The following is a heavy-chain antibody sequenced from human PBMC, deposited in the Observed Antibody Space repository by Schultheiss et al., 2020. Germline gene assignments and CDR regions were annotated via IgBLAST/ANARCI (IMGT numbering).Heavy chain of an antibody. V-gene: IGHV5-51*01. CDR2: IYPDDSDT. Sequence: GESLKISCKASGYKFTNYWIGWVRQMPGKGLEWMGIIYPDDSDTRYSPSFEGHVTISADKSVTTAYLQWSSLTASDTGTYYCARHLGYSRGFYYLDYWAQGTLVTVSS. CDR3: ARHLGYSRGFYYLDY. J-gene: IGHJ4*02. CDR1: GYKFTNYW. D-gene: IGHD5-12*01.